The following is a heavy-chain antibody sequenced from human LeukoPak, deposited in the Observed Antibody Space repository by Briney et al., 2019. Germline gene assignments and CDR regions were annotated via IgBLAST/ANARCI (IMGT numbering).Heavy chain of an antibody. CDR1: GYTFPDYY. D-gene: IGHD2-21*01. J-gene: IGHJ3*02. CDR2: IKPKSGDT. Sequence: ASVKVSCKASGYTFPDYYMHWLRQAPGQGLEWMGWIKPKSGDTNFAQKLQGRITMTRDTCISTAYMELSRVRSDDSGVYYCARSAYCGGGCYYAFDIWGQGTMLTVSS. CDR3: ARSAYCGGGCYYAFDI. V-gene: IGHV1-2*02.